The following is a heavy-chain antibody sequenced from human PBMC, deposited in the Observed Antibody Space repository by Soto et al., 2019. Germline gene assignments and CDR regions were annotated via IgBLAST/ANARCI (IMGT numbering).Heavy chain of an antibody. D-gene: IGHD6-13*01. CDR3: AAGYTTGPDAFDI. J-gene: IGHJ3*02. CDR1: GYNFANYW. Sequence: GESLKISCKGSGYNFANYWIGWVRQMPGKGLEWMGMIFPGDSDTKNSPSLQGQITMSVDKSDSSAYLQWRSLKASDTAMYYCAAGYTTGPDAFDIWDQGTMVTVSS. V-gene: IGHV5-51*01. CDR2: IFPGDSDT.